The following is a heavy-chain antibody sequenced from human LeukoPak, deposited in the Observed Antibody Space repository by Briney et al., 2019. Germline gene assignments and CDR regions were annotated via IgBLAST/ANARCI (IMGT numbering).Heavy chain of an antibody. CDR2: IIPIFGTA. D-gene: IGHD1-26*01. V-gene: IGHV1-69*06. CDR3: ARDLEDSGSYPQPGAFDI. CDR1: GGTFSSYA. Sequence: ASVKVSCEASGGTFSSYAISWVRQAPGQGLEWMGGIIPIFGTANYAQKFQGRVTITADKSTSTAYMELSSLRSEDTAVYYCARDLEDSGSYPQPGAFDIWGQGTMVTVSS. J-gene: IGHJ3*02.